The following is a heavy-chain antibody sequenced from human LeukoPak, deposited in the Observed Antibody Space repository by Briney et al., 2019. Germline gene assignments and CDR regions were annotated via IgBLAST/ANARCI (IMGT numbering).Heavy chain of an antibody. Sequence: SETLSLTCAVSGGSISSNSYYWGWIRQPPGKGLEWIGSIHYSGSTYYNPSLQSRVTISIDTSKNQFSLKLRFVTAADTAVYYCAGVRCSGGSCPYYYYYYYMDVWGKGTTVTVSS. D-gene: IGHD2-15*01. CDR1: GGSISSNSYY. J-gene: IGHJ6*03. CDR3: AGVRCSGGSCPYYYYYYYMDV. CDR2: IHYSGST. V-gene: IGHV4-39*07.